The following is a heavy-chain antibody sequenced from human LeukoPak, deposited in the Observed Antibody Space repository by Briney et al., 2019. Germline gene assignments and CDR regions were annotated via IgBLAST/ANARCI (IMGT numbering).Heavy chain of an antibody. D-gene: IGHD6-6*01. CDR2: IYHSGST. J-gene: IGHJ6*03. Sequence: SETLSLTCTVSGYSISSGYYWGWIRQPPGKGLEWIGSIYHSGSTYYNPSLKSRVTISVDTSKNQFSLKLSSVTAADTAVYYCARHSRIAARTYYYYYYMDVWGKGTTVTVSS. CDR3: ARHSRIAARTYYYYYYMDV. CDR1: GYSISSGYY. V-gene: IGHV4-38-2*02.